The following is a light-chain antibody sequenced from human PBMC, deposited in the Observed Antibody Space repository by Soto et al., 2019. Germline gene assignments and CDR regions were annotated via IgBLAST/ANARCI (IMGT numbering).Light chain of an antibody. V-gene: IGLV1-44*01. CDR1: SSNIGSNT. Sequence: QSVLTQPPSASGTPGQRGTISCSGSSSNIGSNTVNWYQQLPGTAPKLLIYSNNQRPSGVPDRFSVSKSGTSASLAMSGLQSEDEADYYCAAWDDSLNGVVFGGGTKLTVL. CDR2: SNN. CDR3: AAWDDSLNGVV. J-gene: IGLJ2*01.